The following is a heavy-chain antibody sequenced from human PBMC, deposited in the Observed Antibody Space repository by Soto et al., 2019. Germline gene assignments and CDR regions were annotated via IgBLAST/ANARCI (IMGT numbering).Heavy chain of an antibody. CDR1: GFTFSSYW. CDR3: HSILTGYCH. CDR2: INSEGSTT. V-gene: IGHV3-74*01. J-gene: IGHJ4*02. Sequence: GGSLRLSCAASGFTFSSYWMHWVRQAPGKGLVWVSRINSEGSTTSYADSVKGRFTISRDNAKNTLFLHMNSLRAEDTAVYYCHSILTGYCHWGQGTLVTVSS. D-gene: IGHD3-9*01.